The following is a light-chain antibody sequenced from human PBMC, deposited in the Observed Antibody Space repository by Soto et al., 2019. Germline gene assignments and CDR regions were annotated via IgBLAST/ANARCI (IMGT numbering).Light chain of an antibody. V-gene: IGKV3D-20*02. CDR2: GAS. CDR3: QQRSNCLIT. CDR1: QNVRNNY. Sequence: LTQSPGTLSLSPVERATLSCRASQNVRNNYICWYQQKPRQPPRXLXYGASIMATGIPYRFSCSGSGTEFTLTISRMEPEDFAVYYCQQRSNCLITFGQGTKVDIK. J-gene: IGKJ1*01.